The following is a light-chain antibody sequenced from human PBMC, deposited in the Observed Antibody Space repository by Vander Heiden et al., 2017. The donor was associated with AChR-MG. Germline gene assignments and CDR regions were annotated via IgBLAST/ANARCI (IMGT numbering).Light chain of an antibody. J-gene: IGKJ1*01. CDR1: QSVSSD. CDR3: QQYNKWRT. CDR2: ASS. Sequence: DIVMTQSPATLSVSPGERVTLSCRASQSVSSDLAWYQQKPGQAPRLLIYASSTRAAGIPARFSGGGSGTGFTLTISSLQSEDFAVYYCQQYNKWRTFGQGTRVEMK. V-gene: IGKV3-15*01.